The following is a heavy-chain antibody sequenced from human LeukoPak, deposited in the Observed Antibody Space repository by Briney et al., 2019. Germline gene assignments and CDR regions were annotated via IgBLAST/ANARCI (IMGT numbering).Heavy chain of an antibody. CDR1: GGSISSSGYY. V-gene: IGHV4-39*07. Sequence: PSETLSLTCTVSGGSISSSGYYWGWIRQPPGKGLEWMGSIYYSGSTYYNPSLKSRVTISVDTSKNQFSLKLSSVTAADTAVYYCARARVAGPSYLDYWGQGTLVTVSS. D-gene: IGHD6-19*01. CDR3: ARARVAGPSYLDY. J-gene: IGHJ4*02. CDR2: IYYSGST.